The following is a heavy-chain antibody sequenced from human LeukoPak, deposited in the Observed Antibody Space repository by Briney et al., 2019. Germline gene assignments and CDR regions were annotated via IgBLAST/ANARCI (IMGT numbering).Heavy chain of an antibody. Sequence: GGSLRLSCTGSGFTFGDYAMSWVRQAPGKGLEWVGFIRSKLYGGATEYAASVKGRFTISRDDSKSIAYLQMNSLKTEDTAVYYCTRFTIFGVVDVFDIWGQGTMVTVSS. CDR2: IRSKLYGGAT. CDR3: TRFTIFGVVDVFDI. CDR1: GFTFGDYA. V-gene: IGHV3-49*04. J-gene: IGHJ3*02. D-gene: IGHD3-3*01.